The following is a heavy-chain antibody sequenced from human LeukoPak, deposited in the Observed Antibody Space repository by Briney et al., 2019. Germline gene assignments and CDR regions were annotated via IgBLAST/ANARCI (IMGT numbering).Heavy chain of an antibody. D-gene: IGHD6-13*01. CDR3: TKDGNVAAAGTGDYYYYGMDV. CDR1: GFTFSSFA. CDR2: ITGSHGPT. J-gene: IGHJ6*02. V-gene: IGHV3-23*01. Sequence: GGSLRLSCAASGFTFSSFAMTWVRQAPGKGLEWVSSITGSHGPTYNTDSVKGRFTISRDNSQNTLYLQMNSLRAEDTAVYYCTKDGNVAAAGTGDYYYYGMDVWGQGTTVTVSS.